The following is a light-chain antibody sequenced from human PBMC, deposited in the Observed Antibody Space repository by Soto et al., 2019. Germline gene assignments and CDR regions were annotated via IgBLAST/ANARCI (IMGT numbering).Light chain of an antibody. CDR2: RAS. J-gene: IGKJ2*01. Sequence: DIQMTQSPSTLSASVGDRVTITCRASQSISNWLAWYQQKPGKAPKLLIYRASALESGVPSRFSGSGSGTKFTLTISSLQPDDFATYYCQQYSTYSHTFGQGTKLEI. CDR1: QSISNW. CDR3: QQYSTYSHT. V-gene: IGKV1-5*03.